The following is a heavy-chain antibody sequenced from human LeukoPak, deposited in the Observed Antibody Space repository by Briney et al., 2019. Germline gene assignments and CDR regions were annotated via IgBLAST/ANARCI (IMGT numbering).Heavy chain of an antibody. CDR2: IFSSSTYI. D-gene: IGHD4-11*01. Sequence: PGGSLRLSCAASGFAFNTYSMNWVRQAPGKGLEWVSFIFSSSTYIYYTDSVKGRFTISRDNAKNSLYLQMNSLRAEDTAVYYCARDHSVTTSFYYYYYMDVWGKGTTVTVSS. V-gene: IGHV3-21*01. CDR1: GFAFNTYS. CDR3: ARDHSVTTSFYYYYYMDV. J-gene: IGHJ6*03.